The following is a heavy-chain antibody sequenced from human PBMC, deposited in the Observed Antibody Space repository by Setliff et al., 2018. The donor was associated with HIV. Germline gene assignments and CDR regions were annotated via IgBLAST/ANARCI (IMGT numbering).Heavy chain of an antibody. V-gene: IGHV1-69*02. J-gene: IGHJ4*02. Sequence: SVKVSCKASGGPFTSSSIGWVRQAPGQGLEWMGRIIPILGVPRYAQKFQGRVTITRDMSTSTAYMELSSLRSEDTAVYYCAAGYLRYSSGWYYFDYWGQGTLVTVSS. D-gene: IGHD6-19*01. CDR1: GGPFTSSS. CDR3: AAGYLRYSSGWYYFDY. CDR2: IIPILGVP.